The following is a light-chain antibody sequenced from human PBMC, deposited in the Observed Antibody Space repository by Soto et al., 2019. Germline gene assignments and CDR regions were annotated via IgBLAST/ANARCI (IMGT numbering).Light chain of an antibody. J-gene: IGKJ5*01. CDR2: NAS. Sequence: EIVLTQSPATLSLSPGDRATLSCRASQSLSTYLAWYQQRPGQAPRLLIYNASNRAPGIPARFSGSGSGTDFTLTISRLEPEDFAVYYCQQYGSSPLAFGQGTRLEIK. CDR3: QQYGSSPLA. CDR1: QSLSTY. V-gene: IGKV3-20*01.